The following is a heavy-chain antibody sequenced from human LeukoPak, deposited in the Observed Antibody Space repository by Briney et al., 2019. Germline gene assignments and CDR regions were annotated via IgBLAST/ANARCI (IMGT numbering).Heavy chain of an antibody. V-gene: IGHV1-69*05. CDR1: GGTFSSYA. D-gene: IGHD2-2*02. CDR2: IIPIFGTA. J-gene: IGHJ5*02. CDR3: ARGDIVVLPAGIPHNWFDP. Sequence: ASVKVSCKASGGTFSSYAISWVRQAPGQGLEWMGGIIPIFGTANYAQKFQGRVTMTTDTSTSTAYMELSRLRSDDTAVYYCARGDIVVLPAGIPHNWFDPWGQGTLVTVSS.